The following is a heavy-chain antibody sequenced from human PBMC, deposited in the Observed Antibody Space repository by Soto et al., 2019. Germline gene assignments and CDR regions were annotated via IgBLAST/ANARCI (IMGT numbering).Heavy chain of an antibody. CDR1: VYSFSSYG. CDR2: INPSTNET. V-gene: IGHV1-18*01. J-gene: IGHJ5*02. Sequence: QVHLVQSGPEVKKPGASMKVSCKASVYSFSSYGITWVRQAPGQGLEWMGWINPSTNETNYAQRFHGRATVTTDTSTTTAYVERRNLNYDDPAVYYGARGWFPRFDAWGQENLFTVYS. D-gene: IGHD3-10*01. CDR3: ARGWFPRFDA.